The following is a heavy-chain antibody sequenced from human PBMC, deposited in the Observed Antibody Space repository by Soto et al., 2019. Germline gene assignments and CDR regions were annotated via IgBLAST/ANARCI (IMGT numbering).Heavy chain of an antibody. Sequence: KTSETLSLTCAVYGGSFSGYYWSWIRQPPGKGLEWTGEINHSGSTNYNPSLKSRVTTSVDTSKNQFSLKLSSVTAADTAVCYCARGPPTYCTNGVCYLYNYWGQGTLVTVSS. CDR1: GGSFSGYY. CDR2: INHSGST. D-gene: IGHD2-8*01. J-gene: IGHJ4*02. CDR3: ARGPPTYCTNGVCYLYNY. V-gene: IGHV4-34*01.